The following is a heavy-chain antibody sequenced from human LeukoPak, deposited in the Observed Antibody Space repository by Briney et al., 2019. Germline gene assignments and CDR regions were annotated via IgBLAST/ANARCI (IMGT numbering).Heavy chain of an antibody. CDR2: IFYSGST. CDR1: GGSISSGGYY. V-gene: IGHV4-30-4*08. Sequence: PSQTLSLTCTVSGGSISSGGYYWSWIREHPGKGLEWIGYIFYSGSTYYNPSLKSRVTISVDTSKNHFSLKLSSVTAADTAVYHCASTVAGMRHWGQGTLVTVSS. D-gene: IGHD6-13*01. J-gene: IGHJ4*02. CDR3: ASTVAGMRH.